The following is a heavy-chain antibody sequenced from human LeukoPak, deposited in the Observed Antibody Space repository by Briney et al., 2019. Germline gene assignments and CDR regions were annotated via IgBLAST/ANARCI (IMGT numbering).Heavy chain of an antibody. D-gene: IGHD1-26*01. CDR3: ARFLSGSYLFDY. V-gene: IGHV1-69*01. J-gene: IGHJ4*02. Sequence: GASVKVSCKASGGTFISCAVSWVRQAPGQGLEWLGGIIPIFGTAKYAQKFQGRVTITADDSTSTAYMELSSLRSEDTAVYYCARFLSGSYLFDYWGQGTLVTVSS. CDR2: IIPIFGTA. CDR1: GGTFISCA.